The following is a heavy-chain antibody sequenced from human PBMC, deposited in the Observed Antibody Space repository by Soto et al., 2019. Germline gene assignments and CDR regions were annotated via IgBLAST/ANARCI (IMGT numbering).Heavy chain of an antibody. CDR3: ATGNCSGGSCYSGYYYYMDV. D-gene: IGHD2-15*01. Sequence: GASVKVSCKASGYTFTSYAMHWVRQAPGQRLEWMGWINAGNGNTKYSQKFQGRVTITRDTSASTAYMELSSLRSEDTAVYYCATGNCSGGSCYSGYYYYMDVWGKGTTVTVSS. V-gene: IGHV1-3*01. CDR2: INAGNGNT. J-gene: IGHJ6*03. CDR1: GYTFTSYA.